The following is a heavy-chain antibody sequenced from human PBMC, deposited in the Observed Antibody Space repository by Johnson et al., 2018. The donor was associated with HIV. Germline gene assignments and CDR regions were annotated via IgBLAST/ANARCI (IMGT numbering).Heavy chain of an antibody. CDR3: ARDLTYYYDSSTYVRAFDI. J-gene: IGHJ3*02. Sequence: VQLVESGGGLVQPGRSLRLSCAASGFTFDDYAMHWVRQAPGKGLEWVSRINWNGGSTGYADSVKGRFTISRDNSKNTLYLQMNSLRAEDTAVYYCARDLTYYYDSSTYVRAFDIWGQGTMVTVSS. CDR2: INWNGGST. CDR1: GFTFDDYA. V-gene: IGHV3-9*01. D-gene: IGHD3-22*01.